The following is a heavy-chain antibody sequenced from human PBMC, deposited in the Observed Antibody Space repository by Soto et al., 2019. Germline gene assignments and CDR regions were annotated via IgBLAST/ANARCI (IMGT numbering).Heavy chain of an antibody. Sequence: ASVKVSCKASGYTFTGYYMHWVRQAPGQGLEWMGWINPNSGGTNYAQTFQGWVTMTRDTSISTAYMELSSLRSEDTAVYYCVRYPLHYYYDSSELDYWGQGTLDIVSA. CDR1: GYTFTGYY. CDR2: INPNSGGT. J-gene: IGHJ4*02. CDR3: VRYPLHYYYDSSELDY. V-gene: IGHV1-2*04. D-gene: IGHD3-22*01.